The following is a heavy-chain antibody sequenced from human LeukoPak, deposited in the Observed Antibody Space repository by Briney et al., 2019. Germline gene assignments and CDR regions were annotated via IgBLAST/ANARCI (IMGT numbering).Heavy chain of an antibody. CDR2: IIPIFGTA. J-gene: IGHJ3*02. V-gene: IGHV1-69*13. D-gene: IGHD5-18*01. Sequence: ASVKVSCKASGGTFSSYAISWVRQAPGQGLEWMGGIIPIFGTANYAQKFQGGVTITADESTSTAYMEQSSLRSEDTAVYYCASNHFRGYSYGLPYDAFDIWGQGTMVTVSS. CDR1: GGTFSSYA. CDR3: ASNHFRGYSYGLPYDAFDI.